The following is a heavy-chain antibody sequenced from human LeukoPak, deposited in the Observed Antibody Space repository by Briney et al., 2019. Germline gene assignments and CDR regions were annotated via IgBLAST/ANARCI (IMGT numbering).Heavy chain of an antibody. J-gene: IGHJ6*03. CDR1: GFTFSSYS. Sequence: PGGSLRLSSAASGFTFSSYSMKWVRQAPGKGLEWVSSITRSSIYIYYADSVKGRFTISRDNAKNSLFLQMNTLRAEDTAVYYCARDLVWFGEPKGYYNYMDVWGKGTTVTVSS. D-gene: IGHD3-10*01. CDR3: ARDLVWFGEPKGYYNYMDV. CDR2: ITRSSIYI. V-gene: IGHV3-21*01.